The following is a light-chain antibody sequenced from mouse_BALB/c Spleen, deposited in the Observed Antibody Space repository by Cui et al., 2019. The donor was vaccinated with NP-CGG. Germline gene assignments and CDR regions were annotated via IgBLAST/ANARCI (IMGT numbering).Light chain of an antibody. CDR2: GTD. Sequence: QTIVTQESAFTTSPGETVTLTCRSSTGTVTTSNYANWVQEKPDHLFTGLIGGTDNRAPGVPARFSGSLLGDKAALTITGAQTEDEAIYFCALWFSNHWVFGGGTKLTVL. CDR3: ALWFSNHWV. J-gene: IGLJ1*01. V-gene: IGLV1*01. CDR1: TGTVTTSNY.